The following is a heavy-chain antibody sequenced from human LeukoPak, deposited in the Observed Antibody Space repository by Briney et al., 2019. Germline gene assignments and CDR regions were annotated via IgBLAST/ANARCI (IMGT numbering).Heavy chain of an antibody. CDR3: ARDTPSASGAFDI. Sequence: MPSETLSLTCAVYGGSFSGYYWSWIRQPPGKGLEWIGEINHSGSTNYNPSLKSRVTISVDTSKNQFSLKLSSVTAADTAVYYCARDTPSASGAFDIWGQGTMVTVSS. D-gene: IGHD1-26*01. CDR1: GGSFSGYY. CDR2: INHSGST. V-gene: IGHV4-34*01. J-gene: IGHJ3*02.